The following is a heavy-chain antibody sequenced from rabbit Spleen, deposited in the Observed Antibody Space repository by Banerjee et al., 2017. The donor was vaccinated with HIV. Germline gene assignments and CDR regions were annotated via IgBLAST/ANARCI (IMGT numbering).Heavy chain of an antibody. CDR1: GFTLSSYY. J-gene: IGHJ4*01. CDR3: ARDGAGGSDFAL. CDR2: IDPVFGIT. D-gene: IGHD8-1*01. V-gene: IGHV1S7*01. Sequence: QLEESGGRLVQPGGSLTLSCKAYGFTLSSYYMNWVHQAPGKGLEWIGYIDPVFGITYYANWVNGRFSISRENAQNTVFLQMTSLTAADTATYFCARDGAGGSDFALWGQGTLVTVS.